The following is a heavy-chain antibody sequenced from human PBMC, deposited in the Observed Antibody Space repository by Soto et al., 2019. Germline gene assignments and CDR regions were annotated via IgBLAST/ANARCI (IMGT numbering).Heavy chain of an antibody. CDR3: ARVGIAVAGNYYYYGMEV. CDR1: GFTFSSYG. Sequence: PGGSLRLSCAASGFTFSSYGMHWFRQAPGKGLEWVAVIWYDGSNKYYADSVKGRFTISRDNSKNTLYLQMNSLRAEDTAVYYCARVGIAVAGNYYYYGMEVWGQGTTVTVSS. D-gene: IGHD6-19*01. V-gene: IGHV3-33*01. CDR2: IWYDGSNK. J-gene: IGHJ6*02.